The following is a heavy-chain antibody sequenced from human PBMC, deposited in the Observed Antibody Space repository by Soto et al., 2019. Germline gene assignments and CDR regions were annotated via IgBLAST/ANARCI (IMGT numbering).Heavy chain of an antibody. Sequence: PSETLSLTCAVYGGSFSGYYWSWIRQPPGKGLEWIGEINHSGSTNYNPSLKSRVTISVDTSKNQFSLKLSSVTAADTAVYYCARASPVGTDVWGQRTTVTVSS. CDR2: INHSGST. CDR3: ARASPVGTDV. CDR1: GGSFSGYY. J-gene: IGHJ6*02. D-gene: IGHD6-13*01. V-gene: IGHV4-34*01.